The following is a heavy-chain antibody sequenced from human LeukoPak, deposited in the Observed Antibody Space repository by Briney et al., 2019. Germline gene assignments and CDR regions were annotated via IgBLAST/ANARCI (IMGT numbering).Heavy chain of an antibody. Sequence: GGSLRLSCAASGFTFSSYEMNWVRQAPGKGLEWVSYISSSGSTIYYADSVKGRFTISRHNAKNSLYLQMNSLRAEDPAVYYCARDGVRGATPHWGQGTLVTVSS. CDR3: ARDGVRGATPH. V-gene: IGHV3-48*03. D-gene: IGHD1-26*01. J-gene: IGHJ4*02. CDR2: ISSSGSTI. CDR1: GFTFSSYE.